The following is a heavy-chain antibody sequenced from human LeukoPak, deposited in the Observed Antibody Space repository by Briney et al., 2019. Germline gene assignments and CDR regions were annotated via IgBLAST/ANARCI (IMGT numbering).Heavy chain of an antibody. J-gene: IGHJ4*02. D-gene: IGHD6-19*01. CDR3: ARARLAVSGNYFEN. CDR1: EFTFSSYW. Sequence: GGSLRLSCAASEFTFSSYWMSWVRQAPGKGLEWVANIKEDGSEKYYVDSVKGRFTISRDNAKNSLYLQMNSLRVEDTAVYHCARARLAVSGNYFENWGQGTLVTVSS. CDR2: IKEDGSEK. V-gene: IGHV3-7*04.